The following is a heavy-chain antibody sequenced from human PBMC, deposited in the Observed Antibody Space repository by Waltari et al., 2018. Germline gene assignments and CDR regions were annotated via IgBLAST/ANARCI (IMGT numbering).Heavy chain of an antibody. Sequence: QVQLVQSGAEVKKPGSSVRVSCKASGGTLRSYPLSWVRQAPGQGLERMGRLIPFLDRANYAQRFQGRLTITADKSTNTAYMELASLTSEDTAVYYCARPTGDSTASSNWFDPWGQGTLVTVSS. J-gene: IGHJ5*02. CDR2: LIPFLDRA. CDR3: ARPTGDSTASSNWFDP. D-gene: IGHD6-6*01. V-gene: IGHV1-69*04. CDR1: GGTLRSYP.